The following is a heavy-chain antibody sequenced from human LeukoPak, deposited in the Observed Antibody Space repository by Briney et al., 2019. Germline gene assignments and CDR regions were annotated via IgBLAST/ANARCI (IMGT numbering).Heavy chain of an antibody. J-gene: IGHJ4*02. CDR1: GASISSHY. CDR2: IYSSGST. V-gene: IGHV4-4*07. Sequence: PSETLSLTCTVSGASISSHYWSWIRQPAGKGLEWIGRIYSSGSTNYNPSLKSRVTMSVDTSKNQFSLKLSSVTAADTAVYYCARSYSSSSSSDYWGQGTLVTVSS. D-gene: IGHD6-6*01. CDR3: ARSYSSSSSSDY.